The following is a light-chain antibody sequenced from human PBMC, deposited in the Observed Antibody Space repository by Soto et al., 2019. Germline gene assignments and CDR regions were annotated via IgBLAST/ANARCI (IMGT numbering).Light chain of an antibody. Sequence: DIQMTHSPSSLSASVVDRVTITFLASQSISSYLSWYQQKPGKAPKLLIYAASSLQSGVPSRFSGSGSGRDFTLTISSLQPEDFATYYCKQSYSTWKFGQGTKVDIK. CDR3: KQSYSTWK. CDR2: AAS. V-gene: IGKV1-39*01. CDR1: QSISSY. J-gene: IGKJ1*01.